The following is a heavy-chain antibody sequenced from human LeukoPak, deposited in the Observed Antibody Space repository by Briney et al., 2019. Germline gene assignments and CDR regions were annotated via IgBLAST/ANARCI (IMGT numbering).Heavy chain of an antibody. CDR2: INPNSGGT. CDR1: GYTFTGYY. V-gene: IGHV1-2*02. Sequence: ASVKVSCKASGYTFTGYYMHWVRQAPGQGLEWMGWINPNSGGTNYAQKFQGRVTMTRDTSISTAYMELSRLRSDDTAVYYRARDLIQLELYYFDYWGQGTLVTVSS. D-gene: IGHD1-1*01. CDR3: ARDLIQLELYYFDY. J-gene: IGHJ4*02.